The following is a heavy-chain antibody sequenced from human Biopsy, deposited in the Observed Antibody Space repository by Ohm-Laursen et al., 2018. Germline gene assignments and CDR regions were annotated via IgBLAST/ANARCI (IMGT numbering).Heavy chain of an antibody. Sequence: SETLSLTCTVTDGSISNIINYWGWIRQPLGKGLEWLGSIYHTGITDYTPSLKSRVPISVDPSNNQFSLSLSSLTAADTAVYYCARHSFGSGRDFWGQGTLVTVSS. V-gene: IGHV4-39*01. CDR2: IYHTGIT. D-gene: IGHD3-10*01. J-gene: IGHJ4*02. CDR1: DGSISNIINY. CDR3: ARHSFGSGRDF.